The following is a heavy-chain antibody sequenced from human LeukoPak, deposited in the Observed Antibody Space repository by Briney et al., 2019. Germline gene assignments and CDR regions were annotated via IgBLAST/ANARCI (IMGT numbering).Heavy chain of an antibody. CDR1: GFHFRTYA. V-gene: IGHV3-30*01. CDR2: ISYDGTSE. D-gene: IGHD3-10*01. Sequence: GGSLRLSCAASGFHFRTYAMHWVRQAPGKGLEWMAVISYDGTSEYYADSVKGRFTVSRDNSENTLSLHMNSLRPEDTAVYFCARGYYLGSGSFDYWGQGALVTVSS. CDR3: ARGYYLGSGSFDY. J-gene: IGHJ4*02.